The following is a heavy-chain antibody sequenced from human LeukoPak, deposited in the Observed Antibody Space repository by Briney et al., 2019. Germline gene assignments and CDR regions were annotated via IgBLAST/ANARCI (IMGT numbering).Heavy chain of an antibody. V-gene: IGHV3-23*01. CDR3: ARQWLVNG. CDR2: ISESGGTT. CDR1: GFTFSSYA. J-gene: IGHJ4*02. Sequence: PGGSLRLSRAASGFTFSSYAMNWVRQAPGKGLEWVSSISESGGTTDYADSVKGRFTISRDNSKNTLYLQMNSLRAEDTAVYYCARQWLVNGWGQGTLVTVSS. D-gene: IGHD6-19*01.